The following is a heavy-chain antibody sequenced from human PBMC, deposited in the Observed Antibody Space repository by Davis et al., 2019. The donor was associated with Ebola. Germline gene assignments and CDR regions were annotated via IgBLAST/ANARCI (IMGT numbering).Heavy chain of an antibody. Sequence: ASVQVSCKSSGYTFTSYGLVWVRQAPGLGLEWMGWISGFNTNTNFAQKFQGRVTVSKDTSTNTAYMDLRSLTSDDTAIYYCARAQNYDVLTGTSSYYFDYWGQGTLVTVSS. J-gene: IGHJ4*02. CDR1: GYTFTSYG. CDR3: ARAQNYDVLTGTSSYYFDY. D-gene: IGHD3-9*01. V-gene: IGHV1-18*04. CDR2: ISGFNTNT.